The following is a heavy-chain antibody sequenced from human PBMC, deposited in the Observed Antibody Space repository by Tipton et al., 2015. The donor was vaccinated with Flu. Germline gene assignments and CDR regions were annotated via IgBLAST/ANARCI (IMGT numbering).Heavy chain of an antibody. CDR3: SKSLDY. V-gene: IGHV3-7*01. CDR2: IKQDGSEK. CDR1: GFSFSNSW. J-gene: IGHJ4*02. Sequence: GSLRLSCAASGFSFSNSWMDWVRQTPGKGLEWVANIKQDGSEKYYVDSVKGRFTISRDNAKNSLYLEMNSLGVEDTAVYYCSKSLDYWGQGTLVTVSS.